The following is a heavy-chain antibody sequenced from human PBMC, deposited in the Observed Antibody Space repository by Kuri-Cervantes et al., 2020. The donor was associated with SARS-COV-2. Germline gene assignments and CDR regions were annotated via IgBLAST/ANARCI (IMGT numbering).Heavy chain of an antibody. D-gene: IGHD3-22*01. J-gene: IGHJ6*02. Sequence: GGSLRLSCAASGFTFSGHWIHWVRQAPGKGLEWVSGISWNSGSIGYADSVKGRFTISRDNAKNSLYLQMNSLRAEDTAVYYCAREDGYDSSGFYYYYGMDVWGQGTTVTVSS. CDR2: ISWNSGSI. CDR3: AREDGYDSSGFYYYYGMDV. CDR1: GFTFSGHW. V-gene: IGHV3-9*01.